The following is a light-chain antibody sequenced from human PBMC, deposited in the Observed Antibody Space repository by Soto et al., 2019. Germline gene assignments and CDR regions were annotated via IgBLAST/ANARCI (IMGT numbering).Light chain of an antibody. CDR3: QSYDSSLTL. CDR1: SSNIGAGYD. V-gene: IGLV1-40*01. Sequence: QSVLTRPPSVSGAPGQRVTISCTGSSSNIGAGYDVHWYQQLPGTAPKLLIYGNSNRPSGVPDRFSGSKSGTSASLAITGLQAEDEADYYCQSYDSSLTLFGGGTKLTVL. CDR2: GNS. J-gene: IGLJ2*01.